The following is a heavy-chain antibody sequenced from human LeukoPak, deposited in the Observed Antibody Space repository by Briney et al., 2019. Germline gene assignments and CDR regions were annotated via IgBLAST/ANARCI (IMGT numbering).Heavy chain of an antibody. D-gene: IGHD3-10*01. CDR1: GGSFSGYY. Sequence: SETLSLTCAVYGGSFSGYYWSWIRQPPGKGLEWIGEINHSGSTNYNPSLKSRVTISVDTSKNQFSLKLSSVTAADTAVYYCARHRVSVFYFDYWGQGTLVTVSS. CDR2: INHSGST. J-gene: IGHJ4*02. V-gene: IGHV4-34*01. CDR3: ARHRVSVFYFDY.